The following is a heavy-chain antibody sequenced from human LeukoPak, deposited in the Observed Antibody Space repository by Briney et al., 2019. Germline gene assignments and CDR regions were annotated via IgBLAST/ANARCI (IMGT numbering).Heavy chain of an antibody. CDR3: ARVIYGSSGWYDAFDI. V-gene: IGHV1-2*06. Sequence: ASVKVSCKASGYTFTGYYMHWVRQAPGQGLEWMGRINPNSGGTNYAQKFQGRVTMTRDTSISTAYMELSRLRSDDTAVYYCARVIYGSSGWYDAFDIWGQGTIVTVSS. CDR2: INPNSGGT. D-gene: IGHD6-19*01. J-gene: IGHJ3*02. CDR1: GYTFTGYY.